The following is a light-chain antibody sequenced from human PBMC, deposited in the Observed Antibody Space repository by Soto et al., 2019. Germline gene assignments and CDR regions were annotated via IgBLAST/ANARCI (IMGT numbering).Light chain of an antibody. Sequence: EIVLTQSPGTLSLSPGERATLSCRASQSVRSNYLAWYQQRPGQAPRLLIYGVSTRATGIPDRFSGSGSGTDFTLTISRLEHEDFPVYYCHQYRSPPQLAFGPGTKVDIK. CDR2: GVS. CDR1: QSVRSNY. V-gene: IGKV3-20*01. J-gene: IGKJ3*01. CDR3: HQYRSPPQLA.